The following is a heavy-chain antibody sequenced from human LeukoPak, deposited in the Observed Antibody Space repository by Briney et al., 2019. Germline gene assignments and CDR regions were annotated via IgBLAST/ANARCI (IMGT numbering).Heavy chain of an antibody. D-gene: IGHD2-21*01. CDR3: ARRGYCGGDCYSDC. CDR2: IYPGDSDT. Sequence: GESLKISCKGSGYSFATYWIGWVRQMPGKGLEWMGIIYPGDSDTRYSPSFQGQVTISADKSISTAFPQWSSLKASDTAMYYCARRGYCGGDCYSDCWGQGTLVTVSS. CDR1: GYSFATYW. J-gene: IGHJ4*02. V-gene: IGHV5-51*01.